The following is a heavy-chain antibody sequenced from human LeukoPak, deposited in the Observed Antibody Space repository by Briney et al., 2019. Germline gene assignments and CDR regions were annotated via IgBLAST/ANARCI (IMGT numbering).Heavy chain of an antibody. CDR2: IYASGNT. CDR3: ARERGTGYMDAFDI. Sequence: SETLSLTCTVSGGSISSYYWSWVRQPAGKGLEWIGRIYASGNTNYNPSLKGRVTMTVDTSKNQFSLKLSSVTAADTAVYYCARERGTGYMDAFDIWGQGTMVTISS. CDR1: GGSISSYY. D-gene: IGHD5-24*01. V-gene: IGHV4-4*07. J-gene: IGHJ3*02.